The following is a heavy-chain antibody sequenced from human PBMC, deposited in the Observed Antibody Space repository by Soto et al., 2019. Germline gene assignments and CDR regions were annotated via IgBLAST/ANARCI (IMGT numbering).Heavy chain of an antibody. CDR3: AKDVLGYCSGGSCYNPLSP. Sequence: PGGSLRLSCAASGFTFSSYAMSWVRQAPGKGLEWVSAISGSGGSTYYADSVKGRFTISRDNSKNTLYLQMNSLRAEDTAVYYCAKDVLGYCSGGSCYNPLSPWGQGTLVTVSS. CDR2: ISGSGGST. V-gene: IGHV3-23*01. J-gene: IGHJ5*02. CDR1: GFTFSSYA. D-gene: IGHD2-15*01.